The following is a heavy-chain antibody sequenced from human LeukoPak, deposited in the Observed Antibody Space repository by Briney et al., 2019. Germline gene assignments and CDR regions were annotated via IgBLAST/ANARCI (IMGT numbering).Heavy chain of an antibody. CDR1: GFTFSSYG. CDR3: AKDLGCSGGSCYSGLGY. V-gene: IGHV3-30*18. CDR2: ISYDGSNK. D-gene: IGHD2-15*01. J-gene: IGHJ4*02. Sequence: GRSLRLSCAASGFTFSSYGMHWVRQAPGKGLEWVAVISYDGSNKYYADSVKGRFTISRDNSKNTLYLQMNSLRAEDTAVYYCAKDLGCSGGSCYSGLGYWGQGTLVTVSS.